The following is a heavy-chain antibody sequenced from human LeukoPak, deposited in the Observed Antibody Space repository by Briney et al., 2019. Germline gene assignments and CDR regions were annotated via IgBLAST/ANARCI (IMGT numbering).Heavy chain of an antibody. CDR1: GGSISSSSYY. CDR3: ASPLTPLAAAGSDDAFDI. J-gene: IGHJ3*02. Sequence: SETLSLTCTVSGGSISSSSYYWGWLRQPPGKGLEWIGSIYYSGSTYYNPSLKRRVTISVDTSKNQFSLKLSSVTAADTAVYYCASPLTPLAAAGSDDAFDIWGQGTMVTVPS. V-gene: IGHV4-39*01. CDR2: IYYSGST. D-gene: IGHD6-13*01.